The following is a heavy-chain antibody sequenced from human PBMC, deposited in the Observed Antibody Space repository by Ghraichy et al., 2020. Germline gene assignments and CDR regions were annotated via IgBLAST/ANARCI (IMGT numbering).Heavy chain of an antibody. CDR3: ARAPYDDDGFYDDGFDI. Sequence: SETLSLTCTVSGGPISESYWSWIRQPPGKGLEWIGYIYHSGTTYYNPSLKSRVTISLDDSKNQFSLRLNSVTAADTAVYYCARAPYDDDGFYDDGFDIWGQGTMFTVSS. CDR2: IYHSGTT. V-gene: IGHV4-59*12. D-gene: IGHD3-22*01. CDR1: GGPISESY. J-gene: IGHJ3*02.